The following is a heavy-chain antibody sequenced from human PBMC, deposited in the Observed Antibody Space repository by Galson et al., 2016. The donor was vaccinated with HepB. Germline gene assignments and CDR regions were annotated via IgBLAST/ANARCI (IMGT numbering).Heavy chain of an antibody. CDR1: GDSIRGNHW. Sequence: ETLSLTCSVSGDSIRGNHWWTWVRQAPGKGLEWIGQVFYSGHTNYSPSLKSRVTISVGTPKYQFALNLKSVTAADTAVYFCAREDNGLGRLDYWGQGNLVTVYS. CDR2: VFYSGHT. CDR3: AREDNGLGRLDY. D-gene: IGHD3-10*01. V-gene: IGHV4/OR15-8*01. J-gene: IGHJ4*02.